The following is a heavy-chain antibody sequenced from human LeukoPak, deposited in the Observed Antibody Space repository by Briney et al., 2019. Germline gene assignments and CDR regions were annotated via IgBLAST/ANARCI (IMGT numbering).Heavy chain of an antibody. CDR3: AREGYYDSSGYSIRFSY. D-gene: IGHD3-22*01. Sequence: PGGSLRLSWEASEFPFSSYWRHGVRQAPGKGLVWVSRINSDGRTTIYADSVKGRFTISRDNAKNTLYLQMNSLRAEDTAVYYCAREGYYDSSGYSIRFSYWGQGTLVTVSS. V-gene: IGHV3-74*01. J-gene: IGHJ4*02. CDR1: EFPFSSYW. CDR2: INSDGRTT.